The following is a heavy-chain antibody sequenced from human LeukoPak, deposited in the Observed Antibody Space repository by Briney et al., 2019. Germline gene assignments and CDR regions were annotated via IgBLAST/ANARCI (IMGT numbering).Heavy chain of an antibody. CDR1: GFTFSSYS. V-gene: IGHV3-21*01. D-gene: IGHD3-22*01. J-gene: IGHJ3*02. CDR3: ARFHDSSGYLLRDAFDI. Sequence: PGGSLRLSCAASGFTFSSYSMNWVRQAPGKGLEWVSSISSSSSYIYYADSVKGRFTISRDNAKNSLYLQMNSLRAEDTAVYYCARFHDSSGYLLRDAFDIWGQGTMVTVSS. CDR2: ISSSSSYI.